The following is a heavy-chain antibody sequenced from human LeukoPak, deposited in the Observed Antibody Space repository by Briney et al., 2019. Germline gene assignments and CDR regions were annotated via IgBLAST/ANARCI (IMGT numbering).Heavy chain of an antibody. CDR1: GFTFSGYW. Sequence: GGSLRLSCAASGFTFSGYWMHWVRQAPGKGLVWVSRINSDGTTTSYADSVRGRFTISRDNAKNSLYLQMNSLRAEDTAVYYCARAGSGRSPDWFDPWGQGTLVTVSS. CDR3: ARAGSGRSPDWFDP. D-gene: IGHD1-26*01. J-gene: IGHJ5*02. CDR2: INSDGTTT. V-gene: IGHV3-74*01.